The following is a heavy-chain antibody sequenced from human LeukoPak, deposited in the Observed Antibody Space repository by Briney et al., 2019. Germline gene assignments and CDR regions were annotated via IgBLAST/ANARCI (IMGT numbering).Heavy chain of an antibody. CDR1: ADSISSGGYS. J-gene: IGHJ3*02. D-gene: IGHD3-10*01. V-gene: IGHV4-30-2*01. CDR3: ATVVRGPIRAFDI. CDR2: IYHSGST. Sequence: SEPLSLTCAVSADSISSGGYSWSWIRQPPGQGLDWIGYIYHSGSTYYNPSLKSRVTISVDRSKNQFSLKLSSVTAADTAVYYCATVVRGPIRAFDIWGQGTMVTVPS.